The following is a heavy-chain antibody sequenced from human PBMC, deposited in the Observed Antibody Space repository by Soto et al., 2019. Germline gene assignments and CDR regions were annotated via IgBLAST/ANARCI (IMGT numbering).Heavy chain of an antibody. CDR3: ARYRSSISSGSSQKYFDY. J-gene: IGHJ4*02. D-gene: IGHD3-10*01. V-gene: IGHV4-59*01. CDR1: GGSISSYY. CDR2: IYYSGST. Sequence: SETLSLTCTVSGGSISSYYWSWIRQPPGKGLEWIGYIYYSGSTNYNPSLKSRVTISVDTSKNQFSLKLSSVTAADTAVYYCARYRSSISSGSSQKYFDYWGQGTLVTVSS.